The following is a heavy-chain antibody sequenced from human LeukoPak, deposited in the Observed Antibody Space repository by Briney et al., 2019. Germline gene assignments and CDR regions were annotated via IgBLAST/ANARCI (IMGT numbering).Heavy chain of an antibody. CDR2: INHSGST. V-gene: IGHV4-34*01. CDR1: GRSFSGYY. J-gene: IGHJ4*02. D-gene: IGHD2-15*01. CDR3: ARASDVVVVAARTYFDY. Sequence: PSETLSLTCAVYGRSFSGYYWSWIRQPPGKGLEWIGEINHSGSTNYNPSLKSRVTISVDTSKNQFSLKLSSVTAADTAVYYCARASDVVVVAARTYFDYWGQGTLVTVSS.